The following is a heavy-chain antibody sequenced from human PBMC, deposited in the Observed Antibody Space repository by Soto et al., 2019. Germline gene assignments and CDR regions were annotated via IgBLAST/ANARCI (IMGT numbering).Heavy chain of an antibody. Sequence: QVQLVQSGAEVKKPGASVKVSCKASGYTFTSYYMHWVRQAPGQGLEWMGIINPSGGRTSYAAQFQGRCAMTRDESTSKVYMELSSLRSEDTAVYYCAREAYYDSSCYYFRGFDYWGQGTLVTVSS. V-gene: IGHV1-46*01. CDR3: AREAYYDSSCYYFRGFDY. CDR1: GYTFTSYY. D-gene: IGHD3-22*01. J-gene: IGHJ4*02. CDR2: INPSGGRT.